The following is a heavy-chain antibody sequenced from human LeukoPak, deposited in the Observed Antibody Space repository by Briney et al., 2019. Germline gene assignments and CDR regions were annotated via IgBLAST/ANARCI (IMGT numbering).Heavy chain of an antibody. D-gene: IGHD5-18*01. CDR2: FDPEDGET. CDR1: GYTLTELS. V-gene: IGHV1-24*01. J-gene: IGHJ4*02. CDR3: AKAKRGYSYGFNYFDY. Sequence: GASVKVSCKVSGYTLTELSMHWVRQAPGKGLEWMGGFDPEDGETIYAQKFQGRVTMTEDTSTDTAYMELSSLRAEDTALYYCAKAKRGYSYGFNYFDYWGQGTLVTVSS.